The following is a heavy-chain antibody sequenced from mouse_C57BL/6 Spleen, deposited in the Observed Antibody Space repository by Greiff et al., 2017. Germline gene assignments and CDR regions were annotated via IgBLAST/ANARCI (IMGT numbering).Heavy chain of an antibody. CDR1: GYTFTSYW. V-gene: IGHV1-52*01. CDR3: ARGDYYGSSVGYFDV. Sequence: VQLQQPGAELVRPGSSVKLSCKASGYTFTSYWMHWVKQRPIQGLEWIGNIDPSDSETHYNQKFKDKATLTVDKSSSTAYMQLSSLTSEDSAVYYCARGDYYGSSVGYFDVWGTGTTVTVSS. J-gene: IGHJ1*03. D-gene: IGHD1-1*01. CDR2: IDPSDSET.